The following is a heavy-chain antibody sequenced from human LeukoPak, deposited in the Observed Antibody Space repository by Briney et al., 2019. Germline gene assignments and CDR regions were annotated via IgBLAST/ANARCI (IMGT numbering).Heavy chain of an antibody. D-gene: IGHD6-13*01. V-gene: IGHV4-59*01. CDR1: GGSIDSNS. J-gene: IGHJ5*02. CDR2: IYYSGTT. CDR3: ARRSSSWKNWFDP. Sequence: SETQSLTCTVSGGSIDSNSWTWIRQPPGKGLEWIGYIYYSGTTNYNPSLKSRVTMSVDMSKNQFSLKLSSVTAADTAVYYCARRSSSWKNWFDPWGQGTLVTVSS.